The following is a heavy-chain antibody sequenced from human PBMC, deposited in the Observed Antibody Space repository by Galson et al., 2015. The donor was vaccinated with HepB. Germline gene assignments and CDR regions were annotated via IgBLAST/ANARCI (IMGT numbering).Heavy chain of an antibody. CDR3: AREYGQRVNFDC. V-gene: IGHV3-48*01. CDR2: IDRSSDTI. J-gene: IGHJ4*02. Sequence: SLRLSCAACEFSFSSHSMNWVRQAPGKGLEWISYIDRSSDTIDYADSVKGRFTVSRDNAKNSLYLQMNSLRVEDAAVYYCAREYGQRVNFDCWGQGTLVTVSS. CDR1: EFSFSSHS. D-gene: IGHD3-10*01.